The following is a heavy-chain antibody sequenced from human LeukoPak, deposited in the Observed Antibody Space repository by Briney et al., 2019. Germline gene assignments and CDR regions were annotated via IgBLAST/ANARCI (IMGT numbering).Heavy chain of an antibody. CDR1: GFTFSSYS. V-gene: IGHV3-21*04. D-gene: IGHD5-18*01. Sequence: GGPLRLSCAASGFTFSSYSMNWVRQAPGRGLEWVSSISSSSSYIYYADSVKGRFTISRDNAKNSLYLQMNSLRAEDTALYYCAREGTARYYYYYMDVWGKGTTVTVSS. CDR2: ISSSSSYI. CDR3: AREGTARYYYYYMDV. J-gene: IGHJ6*03.